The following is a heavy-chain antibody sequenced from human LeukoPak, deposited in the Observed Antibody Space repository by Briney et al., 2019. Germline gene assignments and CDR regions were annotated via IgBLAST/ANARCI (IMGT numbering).Heavy chain of an antibody. J-gene: IGHJ4*02. V-gene: IGHV3-7*05. D-gene: IGHD4-11*01. CDR3: ARGYSNSIY. CDR1: GFTFSTYW. CDR2: INLDGSEK. Sequence: GGSLRLSCTASGFTFSTYWMLWVRQAPGKGLEWVANINLDGSEKYYVDSVKGRFSISRDNAENSLYLQMNTLRAEDTAVYYCARGYSNSIYWGQGTLVTVSS.